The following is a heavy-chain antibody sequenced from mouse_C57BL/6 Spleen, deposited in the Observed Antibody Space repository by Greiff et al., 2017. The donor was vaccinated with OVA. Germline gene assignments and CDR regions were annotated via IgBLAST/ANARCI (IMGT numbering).Heavy chain of an antibody. CDR3: ARDPYYYGSSWYFDV. CDR2: ISYDGSN. V-gene: IGHV3-6*01. D-gene: IGHD1-1*01. J-gene: IGHJ1*03. CDR1: GYSITSGYY. Sequence: EVKLQESGPGLVKPSQSLSLTCSVTGYSITSGYYWNWIRQFPGNKLEWMGYISYDGSNNYNPSLKNRISITRDTSKNQFFLKLNSVTTEDTATYYCARDPYYYGSSWYFDVWGTGTTVTVSS.